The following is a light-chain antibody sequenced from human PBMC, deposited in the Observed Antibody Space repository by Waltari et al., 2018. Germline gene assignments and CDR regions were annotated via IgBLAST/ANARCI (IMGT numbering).Light chain of an antibody. CDR3: QNYNSAPFT. V-gene: IGKV1-27*01. J-gene: IGKJ3*01. CDR1: QGINNH. Sequence: DIQLTQSPSSLSASVGDRVTITCRASQGINNHLVWYQQKPGKAPNLLIPDASTLQSGVPSRFSGSGSGTDFALTITSLLPEDVATYYCQNYNSAPFTFGPGTKVDIK. CDR2: DAS.